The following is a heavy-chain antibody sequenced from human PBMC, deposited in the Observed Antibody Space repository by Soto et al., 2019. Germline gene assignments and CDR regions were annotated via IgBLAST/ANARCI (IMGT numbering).Heavy chain of an antibody. J-gene: IGHJ4*02. V-gene: IGHV4-30-2*01. CDR3: ARDKITGIFDY. D-gene: IGHD2-8*02. Sequence: SETLSLTCAVSGGSISSGGYSWSWIRQPPGKGLEWIGYIYHSGSTNYNPSLKSRVTISVDTSKNQFSLKLTSVTAADTAVCYCARDKITGIFDYWGQGTLVTVSS. CDR2: IYHSGST. CDR1: GGSISSGGYS.